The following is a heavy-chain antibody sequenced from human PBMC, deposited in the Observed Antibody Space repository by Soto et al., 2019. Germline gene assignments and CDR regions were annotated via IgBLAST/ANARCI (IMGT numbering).Heavy chain of an antibody. V-gene: IGHV1-69*12. CDR1: GGTFSSYA. D-gene: IGHD6-13*01. Sequence: QVQLVQSGAEVKKPGSSVKVSCKASGGTFSSYAISWVRQAPGQGLEWMGGIIPIFGTANYAQKFQGRVTITAAESTSTAYMELSSLRSEDTAVYYCARSLGGWYSSSWGYFAYWGQGTLVTVSS. CDR3: ARSLGGWYSSSWGYFAY. J-gene: IGHJ4*02. CDR2: IIPIFGTA.